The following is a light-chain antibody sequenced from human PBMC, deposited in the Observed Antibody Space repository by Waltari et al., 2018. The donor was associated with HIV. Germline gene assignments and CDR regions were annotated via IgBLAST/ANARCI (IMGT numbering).Light chain of an antibody. CDR1: QSLLQSNTYNY. J-gene: IGKJ2*01. CDR2: LGS. Sequence: DIVMSQSPLSLAVTPGEPASISCKSTQSLLQSNTYNYLDWYLQKPGQSPKLLIYLGSARASGVPDRFSGSGSGTDFTLEISKVEPGDVGVYYCMQALQTPYTFGQGTNLDI. CDR3: MQALQTPYT. V-gene: IGKV2-28*01.